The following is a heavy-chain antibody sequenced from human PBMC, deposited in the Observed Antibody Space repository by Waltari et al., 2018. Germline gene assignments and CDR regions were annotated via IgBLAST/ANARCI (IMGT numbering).Heavy chain of an antibody. CDR2: ISNSGGST. Sequence: EVQLLESGGGLVQPGGSLRLSCDTSGFTFSNYAMRWVRQAPGKGLELVSAISNSGGSTWYAVSVKGRLTISRDNSKNKVFLQMDSLRAEDTAVYYCAREEKDNSGYRTTRFGYWGQGTLVTVSS. CDR3: AREEKDNSGYRTTRFGY. J-gene: IGHJ4*02. V-gene: IGHV3-23*01. CDR1: GFTFSNYA. D-gene: IGHD5-12*01.